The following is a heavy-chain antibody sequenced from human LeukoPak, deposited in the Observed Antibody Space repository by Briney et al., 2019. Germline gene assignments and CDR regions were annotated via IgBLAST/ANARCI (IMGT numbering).Heavy chain of an antibody. CDR3: ATMTTFDP. V-gene: IGHV1-69-2*01. Sequence: GASVKVSCKAFGYTFTDYYIHWVKEAPGKGLEWMGRVDPEGGETTYAEKFQGRVTITADTSTDTAYMELNNLRSEDTAVYYCATMTTFDPWGQGTLVTVSS. J-gene: IGHJ5*02. CDR1: GYTFTDYY. CDR2: VDPEGGET. D-gene: IGHD4-11*01.